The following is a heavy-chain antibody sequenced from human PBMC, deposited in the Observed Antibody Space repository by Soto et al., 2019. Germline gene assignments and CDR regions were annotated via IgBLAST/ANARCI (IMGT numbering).Heavy chain of an antibody. J-gene: IGHJ4*02. CDR3: AREVGYGDFSAALLD. CDR2: IITLCGTA. CDR1: GGTFSSHS. D-gene: IGHD4-17*01. V-gene: IGHV1-69*01. Sequence: VQLMQSGAEVKQPGSSVKVSCTASGGTFSSHSINWVRQAPGPGLEWMGGIITLCGTANYAQNFQGRVTITADQSTSTAYMELNSLRSDDTAVYYCAREVGYGDFSAALLDWGQGTLVTVSS.